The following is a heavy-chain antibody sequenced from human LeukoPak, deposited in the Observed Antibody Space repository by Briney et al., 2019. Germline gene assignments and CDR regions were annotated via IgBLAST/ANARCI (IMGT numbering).Heavy chain of an antibody. CDR2: TYYRSKWYN. Sequence: SQTLSLTCAISGDSVSSNSAAWSWIRQSPSRGLEWLGRTYYRSKWYNDYAVSVKSRITINPDTSKNQFSLQLNSVTPEDTAVYYCARGMGYNYDLYFFDYWGQGALVTVSS. J-gene: IGHJ4*02. CDR1: GDSVSSNSAA. CDR3: ARGMGYNYDLYFFDY. D-gene: IGHD5-18*01. V-gene: IGHV6-1*01.